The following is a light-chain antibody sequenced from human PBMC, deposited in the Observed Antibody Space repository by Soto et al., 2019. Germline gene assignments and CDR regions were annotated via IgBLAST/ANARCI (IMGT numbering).Light chain of an antibody. V-gene: IGKV3-20*01. Sequence: EIVLAQSPGTLSLSPGERATLSCRASQSISSTYLAWYQQKPGQAPRLLIYGTSSRAAGIPDRFSGSGSGPDFILTISSLEPEDFAVYYCHQYGTSPRGTFGQGTKVDIK. CDR3: HQYGTSPRGT. J-gene: IGKJ1*01. CDR1: QSISSTY. CDR2: GTS.